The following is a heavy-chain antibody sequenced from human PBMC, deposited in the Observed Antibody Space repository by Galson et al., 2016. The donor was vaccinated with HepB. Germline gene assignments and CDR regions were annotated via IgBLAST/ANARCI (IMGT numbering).Heavy chain of an antibody. Sequence: SETLSLTCAVSGGSFSGYYSNWIRQPPGKGLEWIGEINHSGGTIYSPSLKSRVTISLDTSKNQFSLKMKSVTAADTAIYFCTRGFYRSGDSSSDSWGQGTLVTVSS. CDR2: INHSGGT. D-gene: IGHD1-26*01. V-gene: IGHV4-34*01. CDR1: GGSFSGYY. J-gene: IGHJ5*01. CDR3: TRGFYRSGDSSSDS.